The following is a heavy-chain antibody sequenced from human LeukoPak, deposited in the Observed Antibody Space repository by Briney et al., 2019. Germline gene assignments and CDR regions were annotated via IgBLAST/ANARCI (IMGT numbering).Heavy chain of an antibody. Sequence: GRSLRLSCAASGFTFDDYAMHWVRQAPGKGLEWVSGISGSGDTTYYADSVKGRFTISRDNSKSTLYLQMNSLRAEDTAVYYCATCYGFCAPWGYWGQGTLVTVSS. V-gene: IGHV3-23*01. CDR1: GFTFDDYA. J-gene: IGHJ4*02. CDR2: ISGSGDTT. CDR3: ATCYGFCAPWGY. D-gene: IGHD5-18*01.